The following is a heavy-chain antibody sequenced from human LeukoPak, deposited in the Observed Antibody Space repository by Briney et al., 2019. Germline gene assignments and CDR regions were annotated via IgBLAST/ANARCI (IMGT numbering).Heavy chain of an antibody. J-gene: IGHJ4*02. V-gene: IGHV3-30*18. CDR1: GFTFSSYG. CDR3: AKDLNSSGAFDY. CDR2: ISYDGSNK. Sequence: GGSLRLSCAASGFTFSSYGMHWVRQARGKGLEWVAVISYDGSNKYYADSVKGRFTISRDNSKNTLYLQMNSLRAEDTAVYYCAKDLNSSGAFDYWGQGTLVTVSS. D-gene: IGHD6-19*01.